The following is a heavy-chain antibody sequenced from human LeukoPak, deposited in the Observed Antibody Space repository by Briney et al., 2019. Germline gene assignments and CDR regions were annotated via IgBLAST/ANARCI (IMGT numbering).Heavy chain of an antibody. V-gene: IGHV1-18*01. D-gene: IGHD3-10*01. CDR3: ARDPKVSNHYGSGSYPFDY. J-gene: IGHJ4*02. CDR2: ISAYNGNT. CDR1: GYTFTSYG. Sequence: ASVKVSCKASGYTFTSYGISWVRQAPGQGLEWMGWISAYNGNTNYAQKLQGRVTMTTDTSTSTAYMELRSLRSDDTAVYYCARDPKVSNHYGSGSYPFDYWGQGTLVTVSS.